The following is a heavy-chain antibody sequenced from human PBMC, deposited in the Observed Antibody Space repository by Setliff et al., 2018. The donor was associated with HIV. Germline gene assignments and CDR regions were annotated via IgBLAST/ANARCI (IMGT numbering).Heavy chain of an antibody. CDR3: ARDRIEVVVDGPHDVFDV. CDR1: GDSIGYYY. CDR2: IHTSGST. Sequence: SETLSLTCTVSGDSIGYYYWSWIRQPAGRGLEWMGRIHTSGSTNYNPSLTSRVTLSVDTSKNQFFLKLASLSAADTAVYYCARDRIEVVVDGPHDVFDVWGRGATVTVSS. V-gene: IGHV4-4*07. D-gene: IGHD2-15*01. J-gene: IGHJ3*01.